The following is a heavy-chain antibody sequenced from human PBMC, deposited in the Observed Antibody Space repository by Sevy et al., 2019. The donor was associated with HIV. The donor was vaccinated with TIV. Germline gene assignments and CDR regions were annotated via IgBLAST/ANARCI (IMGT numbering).Heavy chain of an antibody. D-gene: IGHD6-6*01. CDR2: MRFDGTIK. Sequence: GGSLRLSCAASGFTFSTYGMHWVRQAPGRGLEWVAFMRFDGTIKYHRDSVKGRFTISRDNSKNTLYLQMNSLRAEDTAVYYCAKDLTGRYSSSSGDFDYWGQGTLVTVSS. V-gene: IGHV3-30*02. CDR1: GFTFSTYG. CDR3: AKDLTGRYSSSSGDFDY. J-gene: IGHJ4*02.